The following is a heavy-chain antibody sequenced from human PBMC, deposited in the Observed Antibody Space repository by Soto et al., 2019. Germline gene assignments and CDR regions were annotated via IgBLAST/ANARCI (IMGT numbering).Heavy chain of an antibody. J-gene: IGHJ6*02. CDR3: ARKARAVGGLSYYGMYV. V-gene: IGHV1-18*04. Sequence: ASVKVSCKASGYNFTNYHIHWVRQAPGQGLEWMGWISSYTGNTYYQHSANTEYAQKFQGRVSLTTDTSTTTAYLELRGLRSDDTAVYYCARKARAVGGLSYYGMYVWGPGTTVTGSS. CDR2: ISSYTGNTYYQHSANT. D-gene: IGHD6-19*01. CDR1: GYNFTNYH.